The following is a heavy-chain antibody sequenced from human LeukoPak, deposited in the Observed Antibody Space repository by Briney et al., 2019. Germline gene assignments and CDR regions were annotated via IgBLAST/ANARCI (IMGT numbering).Heavy chain of an antibody. J-gene: IGHJ4*02. CDR3: VKGGGTVVDY. CDR1: GFTFSNYW. Sequence: SGGSLRLSCAASGFTFSNYWMHWVRQAPGKGLVWVSRINSDGSSTTYADSVKGRLTVSRDNAKNTLYLQMNSLRAEDTAVYYCVKGGGTVVDYWGQGALVTVSS. D-gene: IGHD3-16*01. CDR2: INSDGSST. V-gene: IGHV3-74*01.